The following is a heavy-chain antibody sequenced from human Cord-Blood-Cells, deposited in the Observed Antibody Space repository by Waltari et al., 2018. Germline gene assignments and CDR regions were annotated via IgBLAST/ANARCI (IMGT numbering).Heavy chain of an antibody. CDR3: ARYDFWSGYYSGDWFDP. D-gene: IGHD3-3*01. V-gene: IGHV2-5*01. CDR2: IYWNDDK. J-gene: IGHJ5*02. Sequence: QITLKESGPTLVKPTQTLTLTCTFSGFSLSTSGVGVGWLRQPPGKALEWLALIYWNDDKRYSPSLKIRLTITKDTSKNQVVLTMTNMDPVDTATYYCARYDFWSGYYSGDWFDPWGQGTLVTVSS. CDR1: GFSLSTSGVG.